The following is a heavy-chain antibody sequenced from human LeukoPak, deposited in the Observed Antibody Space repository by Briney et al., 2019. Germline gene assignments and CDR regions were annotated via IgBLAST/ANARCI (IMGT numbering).Heavy chain of an antibody. CDR2: IYYSGST. Sequence: SETLSLTCTVSGGSISSYYWSWIRQPPGKGLEWIGYIYYSGSTNYNPSLKSRVTISVDTSKNQFSLKLSSVTAADTAVYYCARHYDSSGHTFDYWGQGTLVTVSS. CDR1: GGSISSYY. J-gene: IGHJ4*02. D-gene: IGHD3-22*01. CDR3: ARHYDSSGHTFDY. V-gene: IGHV4-59*01.